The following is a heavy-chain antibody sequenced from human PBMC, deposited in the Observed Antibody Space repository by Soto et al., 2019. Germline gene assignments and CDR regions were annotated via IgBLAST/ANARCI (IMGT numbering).Heavy chain of an antibody. CDR1: GGSISSSSYY. J-gene: IGHJ4*02. CDR3: ARHVIAAAETFDY. V-gene: IGHV4-39*01. CDR2: IYYSRST. Sequence: QLQLQESGPGLVKPSETLSLTCTVSGGSISSSSYYWGWIRQPPGKGLEWIGSIYYSRSTYYNPSLKSRVTISVDTSKNQFSLKLSSVTAADTAVYYCARHVIAAAETFDYWGQGTLVTVSS. D-gene: IGHD6-13*01.